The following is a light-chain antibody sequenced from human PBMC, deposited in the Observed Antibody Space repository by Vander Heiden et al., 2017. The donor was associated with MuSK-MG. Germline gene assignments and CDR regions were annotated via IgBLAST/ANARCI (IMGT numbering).Light chain of an antibody. J-gene: IGKJ2*01. V-gene: IGKV1-5*03. Sequence: DLQMTQSPSTLSASVGDRVTITCRASQSISSWLAWYQQKPGKAPKLLIYKASSLESGVPSRCSGRGSGTEFTLSSRSLQPDDFATYYCHEDNSYPYTFGQGTKVEIK. CDR3: HEDNSYPYT. CDR2: KAS. CDR1: QSISSW.